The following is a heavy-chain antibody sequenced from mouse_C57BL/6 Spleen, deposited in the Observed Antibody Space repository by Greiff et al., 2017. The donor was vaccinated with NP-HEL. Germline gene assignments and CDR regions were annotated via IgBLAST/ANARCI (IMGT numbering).Heavy chain of an antibody. CDR2: IRSKSSNYAT. CDR3: VRDDYGSSYWYFDV. CDR1: GFTFNTYA. Sequence: EVQLVESGGGLVQPKGSLKLSCAASGFTFNTYAMHWVRQAPGKGLEWVARIRSKSSNYATYYADSVKDRLTISRDDSQSMLYLQMNNLKTEDTAMYYCVRDDYGSSYWYFDVWGTGTTVTVSS. D-gene: IGHD1-1*01. V-gene: IGHV10-3*01. J-gene: IGHJ1*03.